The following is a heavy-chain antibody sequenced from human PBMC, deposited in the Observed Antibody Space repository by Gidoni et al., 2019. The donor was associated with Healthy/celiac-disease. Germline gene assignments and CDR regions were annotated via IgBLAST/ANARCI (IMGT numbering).Heavy chain of an antibody. CDR1: VFTFSSYG. CDR3: ARDRIGTDDSSGYYTLDY. V-gene: IGHV3-33*01. D-gene: IGHD3-22*01. CDR2: IWYDGSNK. J-gene: IGHJ4*02. Sequence: VQLVESGGGVVQPGRSLRLSCAASVFTFSSYGMHWVRQAPGKGLEWVEVIWYDGSNKYYADSVKGRFTISRNNSKNTLYLQMNSLRAEDTAVYYCARDRIGTDDSSGYYTLDYWGQGTLVTVSS.